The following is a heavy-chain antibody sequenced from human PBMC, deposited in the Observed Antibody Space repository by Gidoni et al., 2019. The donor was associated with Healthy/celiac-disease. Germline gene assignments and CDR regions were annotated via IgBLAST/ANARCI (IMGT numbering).Heavy chain of an antibody. CDR1: GGSISSSSYY. V-gene: IGHV4-39*01. CDR2: IYYSGST. D-gene: IGHD2-15*01. CDR3: ARLQGGSDAFDI. J-gene: IGHJ3*02. Sequence: QLQLQESGPGLVKPSETLSLTCTVSGGSISSSSYYWGWIRQPPGKGLEWIGSIYYSGSTYYNPSLKSRVTISVDTSKNQFSLKLSSVTAADTAVYYCARLQGGSDAFDIWGQGTMVTVSS.